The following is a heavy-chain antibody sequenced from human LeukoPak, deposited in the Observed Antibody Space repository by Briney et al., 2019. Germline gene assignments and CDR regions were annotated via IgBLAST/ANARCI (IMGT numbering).Heavy chain of an antibody. Sequence: SQTLSLTCTVSGDSISSRDSYWSWIRQYPGKALEWIGLIYSSGTTNYNPSLRSRVTLSVDTSQNQFFLWLTSVTDADTATYYCVRNTDGRSNGDYWGQGTLVTVSS. D-gene: IGHD1-1*01. V-gene: IGHV4-31*02. CDR1: GDSISSRDSY. CDR3: VRNTDGRSNGDY. CDR2: IYSSGTT. J-gene: IGHJ4*02.